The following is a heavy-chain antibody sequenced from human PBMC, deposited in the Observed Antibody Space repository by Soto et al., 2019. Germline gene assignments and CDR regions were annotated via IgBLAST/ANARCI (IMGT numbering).Heavy chain of an antibody. J-gene: IGHJ4*02. CDR2: IFYSGSF. D-gene: IGHD3-3*01. CDR3: ARAPETPPIFGVVRPYFFDY. V-gene: IGHV4-31*03. CDR1: GASIRSGGSY. Sequence: QVQLQESGPGLVKPSQTLSLTCTVSGASIRSGGSYWSWIRQRPGKGLEWIGYIFYSGSFYYTPSLKGRFMISPDTSKNQFTLRLTSVTAADTAVYYCARAPETPPIFGVVRPYFFDYWGQGTLVTVSS.